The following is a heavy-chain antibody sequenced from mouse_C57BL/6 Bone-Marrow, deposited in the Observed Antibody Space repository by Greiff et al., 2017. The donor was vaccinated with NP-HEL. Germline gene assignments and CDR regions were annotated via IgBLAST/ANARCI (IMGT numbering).Heavy chain of an antibody. CDR1: GFNIKDDY. CDR3: TTNDSGSSYAMDY. CDR2: IDPENGDT. J-gene: IGHJ4*01. Sequence: VQLQQSGAELVRPGASVKLSCTASGFNIKDDYMHWVKQRPEQGLEWIGWIDPENGDTEYASKFQGKATITPETSSNTAYLQLSSLTSEDTAVYYCTTNDSGSSYAMDYWGQGTSVTVSS. D-gene: IGHD1-1*01. V-gene: IGHV14-4*01.